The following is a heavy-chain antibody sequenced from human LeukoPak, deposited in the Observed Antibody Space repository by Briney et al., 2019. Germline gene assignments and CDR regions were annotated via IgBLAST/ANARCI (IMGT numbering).Heavy chain of an antibody. V-gene: IGHV3-66*02. Sequence: GGSLRLSCAASGFTVSSNYMSWVRQAPGKGLEWVSVIYSGGSTYYADSVKGRFTISRDSSKNTLFLQMNSLRAEDTAVYYCARGDDYGSDAFEIWGQGTMVTVSS. CDR2: IYSGGST. D-gene: IGHD4-17*01. J-gene: IGHJ3*02. CDR3: ARGDDYGSDAFEI. CDR1: GFTVSSNY.